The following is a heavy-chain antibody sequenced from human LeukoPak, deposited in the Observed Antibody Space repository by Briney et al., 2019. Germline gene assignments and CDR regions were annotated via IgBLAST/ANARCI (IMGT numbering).Heavy chain of an antibody. J-gene: IGHJ4*02. V-gene: IGHV1-46*01. D-gene: IGHD3-3*01. CDR2: INPSGGST. CDR3: AKDLYDFWSGYHVFDY. Sequence: ASVKVSCKASGYTFTNYYMHWVRQAPGQGLEWMGIINPSGGSTTYTQKSQGRVTITRDTSTSTVYMELSSLRSDDSAVYYCAKDLYDFWSGYHVFDYWGQGTLVTVSS. CDR1: GYTFTNYY.